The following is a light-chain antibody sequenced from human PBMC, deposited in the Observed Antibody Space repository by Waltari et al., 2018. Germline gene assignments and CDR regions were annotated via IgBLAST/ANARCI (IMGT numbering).Light chain of an antibody. CDR1: SSDVGSYNL. Sequence: QSALTQPASVSGSPGQSITIPCTGSSSDVGSYNLVSWYQQHPGKAPKLMIYEVTKRPSGVSDRFSGSKSGNTASLTISGLQAEDEADYYCCAYEGSDSWVFGGGTKLTVL. J-gene: IGLJ3*02. CDR2: EVT. CDR3: CAYEGSDSWV. V-gene: IGLV2-23*02.